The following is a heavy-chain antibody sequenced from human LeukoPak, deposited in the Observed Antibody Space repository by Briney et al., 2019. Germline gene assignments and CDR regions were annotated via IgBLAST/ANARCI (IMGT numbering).Heavy chain of an antibody. CDR3: VRDMDYDSY. Sequence: RPGGSLRLSCAASGFTFSDYSMNWVRQAPGKGLEWVSHINGNSKTIYYTDSVKGRFTIPRDNAKNSLFLQMNSLRAEDTALYYCVRDMDYDSYWGQGTLVTVSS. D-gene: IGHD3-16*01. J-gene: IGHJ4*02. CDR1: GFTFSDYS. V-gene: IGHV3-48*01. CDR2: INGNSKTI.